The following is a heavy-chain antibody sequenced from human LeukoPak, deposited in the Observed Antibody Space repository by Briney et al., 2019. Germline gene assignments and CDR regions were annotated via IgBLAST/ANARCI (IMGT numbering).Heavy chain of an antibody. CDR3: ATDIVVVPAASFDY. D-gene: IGHD2-2*01. J-gene: IGHJ4*02. V-gene: IGHV1-24*01. CDR2: FDPEDGET. Sequence: EASVKVSCKVSGYTLTELSMHWVRQAPGKGLEWMGGFDPEDGETIYAQKFQGRVTMTEDTSTDTAYMELSSLRSEDTAVYYCATDIVVVPAASFDYWGQGTLVTVSS. CDR1: GYTLTELS.